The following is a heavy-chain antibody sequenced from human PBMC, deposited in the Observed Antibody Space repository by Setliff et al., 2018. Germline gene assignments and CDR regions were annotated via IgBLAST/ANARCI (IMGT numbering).Heavy chain of an antibody. CDR3: ARGITSGGYWGQRFLYLDV. J-gene: IGHJ6*03. V-gene: IGHV4-61*09. CDR2: IYSNGRT. D-gene: IGHD3-22*01. CDR1: GGSISSDSHY. Sequence: TSETLSLTCTVSGGSISSDSHYWAWVRQPAGKGLELIGQIYSNGRTYYNPSLKSRLTISLDTSKNQFSLRLNSMTAADTAVYYCARGITSGGYWGQRFLYLDVWGRGTTVTVSS.